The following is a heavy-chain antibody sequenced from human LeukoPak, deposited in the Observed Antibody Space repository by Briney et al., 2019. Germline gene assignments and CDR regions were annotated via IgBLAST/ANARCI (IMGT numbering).Heavy chain of an antibody. V-gene: IGHV4-59*08. CDR1: GGSISSYY. CDR2: IYYSGST. Sequence: SETLSLTCTVSGGSISSYYWSWIRQPPGKGLEWIGYIYYSGSTNYNPSLKSRVTMSVDTSKNQFSLKLSSVTAADTAVYYCARQYSSSWIDYWGQGTLVTVSS. CDR3: ARQYSSSWIDY. J-gene: IGHJ4*02. D-gene: IGHD6-13*01.